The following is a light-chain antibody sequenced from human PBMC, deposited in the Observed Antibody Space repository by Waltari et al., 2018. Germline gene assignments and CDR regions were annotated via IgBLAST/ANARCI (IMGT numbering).Light chain of an antibody. CDR3: SSYTYINPPFL. CDR2: DVG. V-gene: IGLV2-14*03. CDR1: SSALGGFSF. Sequence: QSALTQPASVSGSPGQSITISCTRSSSALGGFSFVSLYQQHPGKAPKLIIYDVGHRPSGVSNRFSGSKSGNTASLTISGLQPEDEADYYCSSYTYINPPFLFGTGTKVTLL. J-gene: IGLJ1*01.